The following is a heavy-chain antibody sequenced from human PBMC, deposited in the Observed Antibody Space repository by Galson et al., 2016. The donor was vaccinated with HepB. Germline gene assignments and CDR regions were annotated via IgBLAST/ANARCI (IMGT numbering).Heavy chain of an antibody. V-gene: IGHV4-39*01. CDR1: GDFFSGGSHY. CDR3: ARGRCGVDFLDH. J-gene: IGHJ4*02. D-gene: IGHD5-12*01. Sequence: ETLSLPCIVSGDFFSGGSHYCAWIRQHPGKGLEWLARTVHDGSKSYTPSFRGRVTMSADMANNRFSLSLTSVTAADTALYYWARGRCGVDFLDHWGQGTMVTFSS. CDR2: TVHDGSK.